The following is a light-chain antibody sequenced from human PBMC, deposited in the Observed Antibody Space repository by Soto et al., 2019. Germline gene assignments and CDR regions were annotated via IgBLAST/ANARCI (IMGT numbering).Light chain of an antibody. CDR1: QTISSW. V-gene: IGKV1-5*03. CDR3: QHYNSYSEA. CDR2: KAS. Sequence: DIQMTQSPSTLSGSVGDRVTITCRASQTISSWLAWYQQKPGKAPKLLIYKASTLKSGVPSRFSGSGSGTEFARPISSLQPDDFATYYCQHYNSYSEAFGQATKVERK. J-gene: IGKJ1*01.